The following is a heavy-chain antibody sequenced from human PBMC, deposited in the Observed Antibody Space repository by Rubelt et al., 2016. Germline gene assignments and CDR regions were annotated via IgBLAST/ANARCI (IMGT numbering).Heavy chain of an antibody. J-gene: IGHJ4*02. Sequence: GTANYAQKFQGRVTITADESTSTAYMELSSLRSEDTAVYYCARENRGDIVVVPAALDYWGQGTLVTVSS. D-gene: IGHD2-2*01. CDR3: ARENRGDIVVVPAALDY. V-gene: IGHV1-69*01. CDR2: GTA.